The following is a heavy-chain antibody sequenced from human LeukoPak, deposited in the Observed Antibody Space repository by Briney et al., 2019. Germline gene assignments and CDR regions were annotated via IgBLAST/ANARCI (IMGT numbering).Heavy chain of an antibody. Sequence: SVKVSCKASGGTFSSYAISWVRQAPGQGLEWMGGIIPIFGTANYAQKLQGRVTITADESTSTAYMELSSLRSEDTAVYYCARDRTVVTLSGSQTYYFDYWGQGTLVTVSS. D-gene: IGHD1-26*01. J-gene: IGHJ4*02. CDR3: ARDRTVVTLSGSQTYYFDY. CDR2: IIPIFGTA. CDR1: GGTFSSYA. V-gene: IGHV1-69*01.